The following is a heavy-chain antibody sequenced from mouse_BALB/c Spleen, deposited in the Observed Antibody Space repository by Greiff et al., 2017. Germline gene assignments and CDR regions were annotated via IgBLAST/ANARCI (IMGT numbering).Heavy chain of an antibody. Sequence: EVKLMESGGGLVKPGGSLKLSCAASGFTFSSYAMSWVRQSPEKRLEWVAEISSGGSYTYYPDTVTGRFTISRDNAKNTLYLEMSSLRSEDTAMYYCARVRLEGFDYWGQGTTLTVSA. CDR2: ISSGGSYT. CDR3: ARVRLEGFDY. V-gene: IGHV5-9-4*01. J-gene: IGHJ2*01. D-gene: IGHD1-1*01. CDR1: GFTFSSYA.